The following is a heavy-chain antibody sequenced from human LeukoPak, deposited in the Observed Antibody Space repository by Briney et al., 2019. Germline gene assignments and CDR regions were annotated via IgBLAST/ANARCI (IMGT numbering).Heavy chain of an antibody. Sequence: ASVKLSCKASGGTFSSYAISWVRQAPGQGHEWMGGIIPIFGTANYAQKFQGRVTITTDESTSTAYMELSSLRSEDTAVYYCANLEAGGWSAFDYWGQGTLATVSS. J-gene: IGHJ4*02. CDR3: ANLEAGGWSAFDY. D-gene: IGHD6-19*01. CDR1: GGTFSSYA. V-gene: IGHV1-69*05. CDR2: IIPIFGTA.